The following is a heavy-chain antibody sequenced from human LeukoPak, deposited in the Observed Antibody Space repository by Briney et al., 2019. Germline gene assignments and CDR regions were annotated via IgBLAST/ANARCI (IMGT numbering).Heavy chain of an antibody. CDR1: GYTFTGYY. Sequence: ASVKVSCKASGYTFTGYYMHWVRQAPGQGLEWMGWINPNGGGTNYAQKFQGRVTMTRDTSISTAYMELSRLRSDDTAVYYCARDLPDYYDSSFPDYWGQGTLVTVSS. D-gene: IGHD3-22*01. J-gene: IGHJ4*02. CDR3: ARDLPDYYDSSFPDY. CDR2: INPNGGGT. V-gene: IGHV1-2*02.